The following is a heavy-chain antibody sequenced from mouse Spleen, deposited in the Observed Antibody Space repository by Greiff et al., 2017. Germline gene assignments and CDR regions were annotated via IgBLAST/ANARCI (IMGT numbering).Heavy chain of an antibody. CDR3: AWSYDSYYFDY. J-gene: IGHJ2*01. CDR1: GYTFTSYW. CDR2: IDPSDSYT. V-gene: IGHV1-69*01. D-gene: IGHD2-3*01. Sequence: QVQLQQPGAELVMPGASVKLSCKASGYTFTSYWMHWVKQRPGQGLEWIGEIDPSDSYTNYNQKFKGKATLTVDKSSSTAYMQLSSLTSEDSAVYYCAWSYDSYYFDYWGQGTTLTVSS.